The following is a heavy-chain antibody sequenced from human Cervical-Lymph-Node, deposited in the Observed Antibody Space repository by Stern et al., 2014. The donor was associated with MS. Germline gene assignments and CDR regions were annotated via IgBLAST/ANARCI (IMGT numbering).Heavy chain of an antibody. V-gene: IGHV3-30*18. J-gene: IGHJ6*02. CDR3: AKSSSPSHYYYYGMDV. CDR2: ISYDGSNK. D-gene: IGHD6-6*01. Sequence: VQLVESGGGVVQPGRSLRLSCAASGFTFSSYGMHWVRQAPGQGLAWGAVISYDGSNKYYADSVKGRFTISRDNSKNTLYLQMNSLRAEDTAVYYCAKSSSPSHYYYYGMDVWGQGTTVTVSS. CDR1: GFTFSSYG.